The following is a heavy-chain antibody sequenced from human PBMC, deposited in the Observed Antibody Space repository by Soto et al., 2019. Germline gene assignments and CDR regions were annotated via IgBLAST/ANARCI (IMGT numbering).Heavy chain of an antibody. D-gene: IGHD6-13*01. CDR2: IIPIFGTA. CDR1: GGTFSSYA. Sequence: SVKVSCKASGGTFSSYAISWVRQAPGQGLEWMGGIIPIFGTANYAQKFQGRVTITADESTSTAYMELSSLRSEDTAVYYCARGRTRIAAAGTSLDVVPSLAIDIWGQGTMVTVSS. V-gene: IGHV1-69*13. CDR3: ARGRTRIAAAGTSLDVVPSLAIDI. J-gene: IGHJ3*02.